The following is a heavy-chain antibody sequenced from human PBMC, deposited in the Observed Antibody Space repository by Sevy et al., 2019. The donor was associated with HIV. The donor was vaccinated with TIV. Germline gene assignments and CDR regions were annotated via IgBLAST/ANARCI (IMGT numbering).Heavy chain of an antibody. CDR3: ARDLSTAAAGDFDY. V-gene: IGHV4-4*07. Sequence: SETLSLTCTVSGGSISSYYWSWIRQPAGKGLEWIGRIYTSGSTNYNPSLKSRVTMSVDTSKNQFSLKLSSVTAADTAVYFCARDLSTAAAGDFDYWGQGTLVTVSS. D-gene: IGHD6-13*01. CDR2: IYTSGST. J-gene: IGHJ4*02. CDR1: GGSISSYY.